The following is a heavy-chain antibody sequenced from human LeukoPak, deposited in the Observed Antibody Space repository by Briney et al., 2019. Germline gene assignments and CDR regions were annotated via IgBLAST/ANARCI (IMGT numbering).Heavy chain of an antibody. CDR2: IYYSGSA. V-gene: IGHV4-59*01. D-gene: IGHD3-22*01. J-gene: IGHJ4*02. CDR3: ARGYYDSSGYWLSYFDY. CDR1: GDSFISYF. Sequence: SETLSLTCTVSGDSFISYFWRWIRQPPGKGLEWIGYIYYSGSASYNPSLKRRVTISVDSSKNQFSLKLSSVTAADTAVYYCARGYYDSSGYWLSYFDYWGQGTLVTVSS.